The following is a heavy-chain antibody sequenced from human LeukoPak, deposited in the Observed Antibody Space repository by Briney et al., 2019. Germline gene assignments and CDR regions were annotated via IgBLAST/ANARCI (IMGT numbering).Heavy chain of an antibody. CDR1: GGSISSSSYY. Sequence: KPSETLSLTCAVSGGSISSSSYYWGWIRQPPGKGLEWIGSIYYSGNTYYNPSLKSRVTISVDTSKNQFSLKLSSVTAADTAVYYCARAYILTGYYYFDYWGQGTLVTVSS. CDR3: ARAYILTGYYYFDY. J-gene: IGHJ4*02. D-gene: IGHD3-9*01. V-gene: IGHV4-39*07. CDR2: IYYSGNT.